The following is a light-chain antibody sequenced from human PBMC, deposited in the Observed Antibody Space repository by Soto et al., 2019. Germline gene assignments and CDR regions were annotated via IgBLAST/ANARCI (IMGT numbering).Light chain of an antibody. J-gene: IGKJ4*01. CDR3: QQYQNWPPLT. CDR2: GAS. V-gene: IGKV3D-15*01. CDR1: QSININ. Sequence: EVLMTQSPATLSVSPGERVTLSCRASQSININLAWYQQKTGQAPRVLIYGASSRASGIPDRFSGSGSGTYFTLTISSLEHDDFALYYCQQYQNWPPLTFGGGTRVEIK.